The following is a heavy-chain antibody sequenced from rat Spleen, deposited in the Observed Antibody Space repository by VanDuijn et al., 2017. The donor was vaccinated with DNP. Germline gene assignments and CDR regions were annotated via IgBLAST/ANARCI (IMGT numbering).Heavy chain of an antibody. V-gene: IGHV5-31*01. D-gene: IGHD3-8*01. J-gene: IGHJ2*01. Sequence: EVQLVESGGGLVQPGSPLKLSCVASGFTFNNHWMTWIRQAPGKGLEWVASITNAGGSTYYPDSVKGRLTISRDSAKSTLYLQMNSLRSEDTATYYCTSNPHIRTAAPFDYWGQGVMVTVSS. CDR3: TSNPHIRTAAPFDY. CDR2: ITNAGGST. CDR1: GFTFNNHW.